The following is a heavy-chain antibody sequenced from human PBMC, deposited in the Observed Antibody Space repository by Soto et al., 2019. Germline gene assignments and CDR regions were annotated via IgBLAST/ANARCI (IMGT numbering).Heavy chain of an antibody. Sequence: TLSLTCAVSGGPISSGGYSWSWIRQPPGKGLEWIGYIYHSGSTYYNPSLKSRVTISVDRSKNQFSLKLSSVTAADTAVYYCARASSSGVGFDYWGQGTLVTVSS. J-gene: IGHJ4*02. CDR1: GGPISSGGYS. CDR3: ARASSSGVGFDY. CDR2: IYHSGST. D-gene: IGHD6-6*01. V-gene: IGHV4-30-2*01.